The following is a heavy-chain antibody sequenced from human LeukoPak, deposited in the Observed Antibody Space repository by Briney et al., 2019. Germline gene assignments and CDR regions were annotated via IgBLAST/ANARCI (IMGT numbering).Heavy chain of an antibody. J-gene: IGHJ4*02. CDR1: GGSISSSSYY. CDR2: IYYSGST. CDR3: ASGVVVTLFDY. V-gene: IGHV4-39*07. Sequence: PSETLSLTCTVSGGSISSSSYYWGWIRQPPGKGLEWIGSIYYSGSTYYNPSLKSRVTISVDTSKNQFSLKLSSVTAADTAVYYCASGVVVTLFDYWGQGTLVTVSS. D-gene: IGHD3-22*01.